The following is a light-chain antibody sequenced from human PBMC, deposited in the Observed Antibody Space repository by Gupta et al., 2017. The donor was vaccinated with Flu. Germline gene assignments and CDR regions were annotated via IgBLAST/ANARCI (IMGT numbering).Light chain of an antibody. V-gene: IGLV2-14*01. CDR1: SSDVGIYNY. J-gene: IGLJ2*01. CDR3: SSYTSISTVI. CDR2: EVS. Sequence: QSALTQPASVSGSPGPSITLSCTYTSSDVGIYNYVSWYQQHPGKAPKLMIYEVSDRPSGVSNRFSGSKSGNTASLTISGLQAEDEADYYCSSYTSISTVIFGGGTKLTVL.